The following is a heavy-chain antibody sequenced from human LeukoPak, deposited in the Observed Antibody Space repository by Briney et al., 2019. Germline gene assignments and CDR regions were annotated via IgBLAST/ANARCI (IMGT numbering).Heavy chain of an antibody. Sequence: ASVKVSCKASGYTFTSYYMHWVRQAPGQGLEWMGIINPSGGSTSYAQKFQGRVTMTRDTSTSTVYMELSSLRSEDTAVYYCAGAPYYDFWSGSNYYYYMDVWGKGTTVTVSS. J-gene: IGHJ6*03. CDR2: INPSGGST. D-gene: IGHD3-3*01. CDR1: GYTFTSYY. V-gene: IGHV1-46*01. CDR3: AGAPYYDFWSGSNYYYYMDV.